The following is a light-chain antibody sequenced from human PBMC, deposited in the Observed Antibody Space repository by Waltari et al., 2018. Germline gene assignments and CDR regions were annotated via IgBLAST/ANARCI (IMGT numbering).Light chain of an antibody. CDR3: QQHGTLPAT. Sequence: EIVLTQSPGTASLSPGERVTLSCRASQTVGSSSLAWYQQKPGQAPRLVIYRASRRATGIPDRFSVSGSGTDFSLTISSLEPEDFAVYYCQQHGTLPATFGQGTKVEIK. V-gene: IGKV3-20*01. CDR2: RAS. J-gene: IGKJ1*01. CDR1: QTVGSSS.